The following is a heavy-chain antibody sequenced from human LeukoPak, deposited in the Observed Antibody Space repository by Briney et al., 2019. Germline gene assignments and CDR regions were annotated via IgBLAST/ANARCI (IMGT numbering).Heavy chain of an antibody. D-gene: IGHD2-2*01. V-gene: IGHV4-34*01. CDR3: ARSLLAPDIVVVPAAPRTGAFDI. Sequence: SETLSLTCAVYGGSFSGYYWSWIRQPPGKGLEWIGEINHSGSTNYNPSLKCRVTISVDTSKNQFSLKLSSVTAADTAVYYCARSLLAPDIVVVPAAPRTGAFDIWGQGTMVTVSS. J-gene: IGHJ3*02. CDR1: GGSFSGYY. CDR2: INHSGST.